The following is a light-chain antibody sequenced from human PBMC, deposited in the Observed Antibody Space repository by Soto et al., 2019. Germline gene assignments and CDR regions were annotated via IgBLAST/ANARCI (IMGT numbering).Light chain of an antibody. V-gene: IGKV3-15*01. CDR3: QQYNNWLT. J-gene: IGKJ1*01. CDR2: GAS. Sequence: EIVLTQSPGTLSLSPGERATLSCRASQSVSSNLAWYQQKPGQAPRLLIYGASTRATGIPARFSGSGSGTESTLTISSVQSEDFAVYYCQQYNNWLTFGQGTKVDIK. CDR1: QSVSSN.